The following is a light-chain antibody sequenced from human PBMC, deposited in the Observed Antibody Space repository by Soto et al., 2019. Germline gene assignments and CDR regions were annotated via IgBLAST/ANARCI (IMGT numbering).Light chain of an antibody. V-gene: IGLV2-14*01. CDR3: SSYTSSSTLEVV. CDR2: EVS. Sequence: QSALTQPASVSGSPGQSITISCTGTSSDFGGYNYVSWYQHHPGKAPKLMIYEVSNRPSGVSNRFSGSKSGNTASLTISGLQAEDEAEYYCSSYTSSSTLEVVFGGGTKVTVL. J-gene: IGLJ2*01. CDR1: SSDFGGYNY.